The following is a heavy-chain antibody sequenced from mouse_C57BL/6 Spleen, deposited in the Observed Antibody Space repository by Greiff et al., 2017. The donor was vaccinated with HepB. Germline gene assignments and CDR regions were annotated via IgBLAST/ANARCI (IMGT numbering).Heavy chain of an antibody. CDR2: IDPSDSYT. V-gene: IGHV1-59*01. CDR3: ARFLGSSYAMDY. CDR1: GYTFTSYW. D-gene: IGHD1-1*01. J-gene: IGHJ4*01. Sequence: QVQLQQPGAELVRPGTSVKLSCKASGYTFTSYWMHWVKQRPGQGLEWIGVIDPSDSYTNYNQKFKGKATLTVDTSSSTAYMQLSSLTSEDSAVYYCARFLGSSYAMDYWGQGTSVTVSS.